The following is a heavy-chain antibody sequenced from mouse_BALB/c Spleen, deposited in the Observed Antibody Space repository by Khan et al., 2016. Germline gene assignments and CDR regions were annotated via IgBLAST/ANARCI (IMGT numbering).Heavy chain of an antibody. Sequence: EVELVESGGGLVQPGGSLKLSCVASGFTFSSYTMSWVRQTPEKRLEWVAYISNGGGSTYYPDTVKGRFTISRDNAKNTLYLQMSSLKSEDTAMYYCARERRARADGYFDYWGQGTTLTVSS. CDR1: GFTFSSYT. J-gene: IGHJ2*01. CDR3: ARERRARADGYFDY. CDR2: ISNGGGST. D-gene: IGHD3-1*01. V-gene: IGHV5-12-2*01.